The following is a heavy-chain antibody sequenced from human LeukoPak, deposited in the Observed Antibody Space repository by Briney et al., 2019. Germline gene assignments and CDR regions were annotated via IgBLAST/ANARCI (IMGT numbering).Heavy chain of an antibody. CDR1: GFNFSSNG. Sequence: GGSLRLSCAASGFNFSSNGMHWMRQAPGKGLEWVAFIRYDGSDKYYEDSVKGRFTVSRDNSKNILYLQMNSLTPEDTAVYYCANEDGTSDIRGQGTMVSVSS. J-gene: IGHJ3*02. CDR2: IRYDGSDK. V-gene: IGHV3-30*02. CDR3: ANEDGTSDI.